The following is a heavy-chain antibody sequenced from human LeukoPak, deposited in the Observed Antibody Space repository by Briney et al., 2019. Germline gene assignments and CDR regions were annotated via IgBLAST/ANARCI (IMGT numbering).Heavy chain of an antibody. J-gene: IGHJ4*02. Sequence: GGSLRLSSAASGFTFSSYAMSWVRPAPGRGLEWVSAISGSGGSTYYADSVKGRFTISRDNSKNTLYLQMNSLRAEDTAVYYCAKALIVVDYFDYWGQGTLVTVSS. CDR1: GFTFSSYA. CDR2: ISGSGGST. D-gene: IGHD2-2*01. CDR3: AKALIVVDYFDY. V-gene: IGHV3-23*01.